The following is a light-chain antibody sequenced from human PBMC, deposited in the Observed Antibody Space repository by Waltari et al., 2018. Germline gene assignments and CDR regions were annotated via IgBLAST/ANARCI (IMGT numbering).Light chain of an antibody. CDR1: TIDLGGYDY. CDR3: SSFTSSSTWV. J-gene: IGLJ3*02. V-gene: IGLV2-14*03. CDR2: DVS. Sequence: QSALTQPASVSGSPGQAIPIPCTATTIDLGGYDYLSWYQQHPGKAPKLMIYDVSSRPSGISSRFSGSKFGNTASLTISGLQPEDEADYYCSSFTSSSTWVFGGGTKLTVL.